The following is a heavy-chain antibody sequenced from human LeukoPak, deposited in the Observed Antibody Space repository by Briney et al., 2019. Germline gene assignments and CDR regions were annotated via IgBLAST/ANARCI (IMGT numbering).Heavy chain of an antibody. Sequence: PGGSLRLSCAASGFSFSNYWVNWVRQAPGKGLEWVANIKKDGSEKNYVDSVKGRFTISRDNAKNSLYLQMNSLRAEDTAVYYCARDLYSGPNTDYWGQGTLVTVSS. D-gene: IGHD5-18*01. CDR1: GFSFSNYW. V-gene: IGHV3-7*01. J-gene: IGHJ4*02. CDR2: IKKDGSEK. CDR3: ARDLYSGPNTDY.